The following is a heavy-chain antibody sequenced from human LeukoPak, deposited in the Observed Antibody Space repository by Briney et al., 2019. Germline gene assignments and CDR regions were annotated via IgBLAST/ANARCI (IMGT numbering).Heavy chain of an antibody. D-gene: IGHD4-17*01. Sequence: PSETLSLTCTVSGGSISTYYWSWIRRPPGKGLEWIGYIYYSGSTDYNPSLKSRVTISVDRSKNQFSLTLSSVTAADTAVYYCATTNRDNFGDYFFDYWGQGTLVTVSS. CDR1: GGSISTYY. CDR3: ATTNRDNFGDYFFDY. V-gene: IGHV4-59*01. CDR2: IYYSGST. J-gene: IGHJ4*02.